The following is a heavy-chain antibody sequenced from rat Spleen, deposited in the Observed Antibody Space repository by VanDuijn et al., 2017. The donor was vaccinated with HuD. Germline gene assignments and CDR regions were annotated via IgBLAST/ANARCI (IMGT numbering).Heavy chain of an antibody. CDR3: TTENYWFAY. Sequence: EVQLVESDGGLVQHGRSLKLSCAASGFTFSDYFLAWVRQTPTKWLEWVATIRYDESLTYYRDSVKGRFTISRDNTKSTLYRQMNSLRSEDKATYYCTTENYWFAYWGQGTLVTVSS. CDR1: GFTFSDYF. CDR2: IRYDESLT. D-gene: IGHD1-10*01. J-gene: IGHJ3*01. V-gene: IGHV5-20*01.